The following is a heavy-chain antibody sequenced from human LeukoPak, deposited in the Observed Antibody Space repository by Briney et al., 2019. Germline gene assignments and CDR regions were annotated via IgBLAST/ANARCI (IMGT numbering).Heavy chain of an antibody. Sequence: GGSLRLSCVASGFTFSTYGMSWVRQAPGKGLEWVSAISGSGGSTYYADSVKGRFTISRDNAKNTLYLQMNSLRAEDTAVYYCARVKWELLGAFDIWGQGTMVTVSS. J-gene: IGHJ3*02. V-gene: IGHV3-23*01. D-gene: IGHD1-26*01. CDR2: ISGSGGST. CDR1: GFTFSTYG. CDR3: ARVKWELLGAFDI.